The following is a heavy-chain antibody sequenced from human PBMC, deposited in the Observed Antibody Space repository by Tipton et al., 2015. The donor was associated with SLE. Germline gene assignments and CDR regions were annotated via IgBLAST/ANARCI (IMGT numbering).Heavy chain of an antibody. CDR3: ARLHWYYYDSSGADY. V-gene: IGHV4-39*01. Sequence: TLSLTCTVSGGSISSSSYYWGWIRQPPGKGLEWIGSIYYSGSTYYNPSLKSRVTISVDTSKNQFSLKLSSVTAADTAVHYCARLHWYYYDSSGADYWGQGTLVTVSS. CDR2: IYYSGST. J-gene: IGHJ4*02. CDR1: GGSISSSSYY. D-gene: IGHD3-22*01.